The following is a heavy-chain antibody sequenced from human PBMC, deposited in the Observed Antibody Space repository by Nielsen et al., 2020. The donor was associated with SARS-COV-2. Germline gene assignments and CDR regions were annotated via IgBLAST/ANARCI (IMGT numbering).Heavy chain of an antibody. V-gene: IGHV3-21*01. J-gene: IGHJ4*01. Sequence: GGSLRLSCAASGLTFIVYSLTWARQPAQRGLEWVASLNHDNTRIFHAYSVQGRFTISRDNAKNSVYLQMNNLRVDDTALYYCATLDYFGSGSSPHWGQGSLVTVSS. D-gene: IGHD3-10*01. CDR1: GLTFIVYS. CDR2: LNHDNTRI. CDR3: ATLDYFGSGSSPH.